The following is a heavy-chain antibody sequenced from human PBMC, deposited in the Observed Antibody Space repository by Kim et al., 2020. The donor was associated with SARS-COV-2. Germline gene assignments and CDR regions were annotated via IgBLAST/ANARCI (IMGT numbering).Heavy chain of an antibody. CDR1: GDSITSGGYY. CDR3: ARVEGITIFGVVIIGAFDF. Sequence: SETLSLTCTVSGDSITSGGYYWSWIRQHPGKGLEWIGYIYYIGSTYYNPSLKSRVTISVDTSKHQFSLKLSSVTAADTAVYYCARVEGITIFGVVIIGAFDFWVQGTMITVSS. D-gene: IGHD3-3*01. V-gene: IGHV4-31*03. CDR2: IYYIGST. J-gene: IGHJ3*01.